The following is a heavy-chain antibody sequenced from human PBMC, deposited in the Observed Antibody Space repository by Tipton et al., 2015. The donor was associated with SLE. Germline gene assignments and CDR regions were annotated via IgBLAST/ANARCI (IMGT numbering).Heavy chain of an antibody. Sequence: SLRLSCAASGLTFSSHSMNWVRQAPGKGLEWVGFVRSNTYGGTTEYAASVQGRFTISRDDSKSIVSLQMDSLKIEDTGLYYCTRGDVGSLPSYGLDVWGQGTTVIVSS. CDR2: VRSNTYGGTT. CDR3: TRGDVGSLPSYGLDV. CDR1: GLTFSSHS. D-gene: IGHD5-24*01. J-gene: IGHJ6*02. V-gene: IGHV3-49*04.